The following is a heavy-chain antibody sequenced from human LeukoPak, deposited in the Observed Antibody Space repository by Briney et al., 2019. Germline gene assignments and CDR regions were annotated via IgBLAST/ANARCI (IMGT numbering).Heavy chain of an antibody. CDR1: GYTFTGYY. D-gene: IGHD3-16*02. J-gene: IGHJ4*02. V-gene: IGHV1-2*04. CDR2: INPNSGGT. CDR3: ARVLQDDYVWGTYRPFDY. Sequence: ASVKVSCKASGYTFTGYYMHWVRQAPGQGLEWMGWINPNSGGTNYAQKFQGWVTMTRDTSISTAYMELSRLRSDDTAVYYCARVLQDDYVWGTYRPFDYWGQGTLVTVSS.